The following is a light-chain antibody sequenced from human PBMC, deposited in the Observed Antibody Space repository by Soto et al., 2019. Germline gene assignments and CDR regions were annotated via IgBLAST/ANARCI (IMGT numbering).Light chain of an antibody. CDR1: SSNIGSNS. V-gene: IGLV1-44*01. CDR3: AAWDDSLNGFV. Sequence: QSVLTQPPSASWTPGQRVSISCSGSSSNIGSNSVQWHQQLPGTAPNLLIYADNQRPSGGPDRFSGSKSGTSASLAITGLQSGDEADYYCAAWDDSLNGFVFGPGTKVTVL. J-gene: IGLJ1*01. CDR2: ADN.